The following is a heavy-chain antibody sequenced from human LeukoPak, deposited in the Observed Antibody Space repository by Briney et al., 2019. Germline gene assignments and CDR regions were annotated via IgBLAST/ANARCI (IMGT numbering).Heavy chain of an antibody. D-gene: IGHD2-2*01. J-gene: IGHJ5*02. CDR1: GGIFSSYA. Sequence: SVKVSCKASGGIFSSYAISWVRQAPGQGLEWMGGIIPIFGTTNYAQKFQGRITITADKSTSTAYMELSSLRSEDTAVYYCARVYCSSTSCSTANWFDPWGQGTLVTVSS. CDR3: ARVYCSSTSCSTANWFDP. V-gene: IGHV1-69*06. CDR2: IIPIFGTT.